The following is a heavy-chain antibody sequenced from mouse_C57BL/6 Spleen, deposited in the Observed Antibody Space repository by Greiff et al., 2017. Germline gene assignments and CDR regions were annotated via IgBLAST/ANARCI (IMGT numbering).Heavy chain of an antibody. D-gene: IGHD2-3*01. CDR3: ARSGDGYQGDY. J-gene: IGHJ2*01. Sequence: QVQLQQSGPELVKPGASVKISCKASGYAFSSSWMNWVKQRPGKGLEWIGRIYPGDGDTNYNGKFKGKATLTADKSSSTAYMQLSSLTSEDSAVYFCARSGDGYQGDYWGQGITLTVSS. CDR2: IYPGDGDT. CDR1: GYAFSSSW. V-gene: IGHV1-82*01.